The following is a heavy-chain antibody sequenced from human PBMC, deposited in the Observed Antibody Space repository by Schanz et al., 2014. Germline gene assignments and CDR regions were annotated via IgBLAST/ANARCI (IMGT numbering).Heavy chain of an antibody. J-gene: IGHJ4*02. V-gene: IGHV1-18*01. CDR1: GYTFTSYG. Sequence: QGQLVQSGAEVKKPGASVKVSCKASGYTFTSYGITWVRQAPGQGLEWMGWISAYNGHTTYAQKFQGRVTMTTDTSTSTAYMELRNVRYDDTAIYYCAKNQYDDVDLSSFYFDFWGQGTLVTVSS. CDR2: ISAYNGHT. D-gene: IGHD3-10*02. CDR3: AKNQYDDVDLSSFYFDF.